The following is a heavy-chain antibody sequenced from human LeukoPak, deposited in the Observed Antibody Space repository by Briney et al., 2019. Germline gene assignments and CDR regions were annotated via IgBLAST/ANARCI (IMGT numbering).Heavy chain of an antibody. Sequence: GGSLRLSCAASGFTFSSYWMHWVRQTPGKGLGWVAVINDDGSVRRYGDSVKGRFTVSRDNAKNTLYLQVDNVKAEDTAMYFCASGGYSPVDHWGQGTLVTVSS. V-gene: IGHV3-74*01. CDR3: ASGGYSPVDH. D-gene: IGHD6-13*01. CDR1: GFTFSSYW. CDR2: INDDGSVR. J-gene: IGHJ4*02.